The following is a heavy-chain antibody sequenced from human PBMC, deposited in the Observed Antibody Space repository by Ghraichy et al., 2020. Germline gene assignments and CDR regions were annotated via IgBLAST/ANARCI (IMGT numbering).Heavy chain of an antibody. CDR1: GGSISSYY. J-gene: IGHJ6*03. V-gene: IGHV4-59*08. D-gene: IGHD6-6*01. Sequence: SETLSLTCTVSGGSISSYYWSWIRQPPGKGLEWVGYIYYSGSTNYNPSLKSRVTISVDTSKNQFSLKLSSVTAADTAVYYCARQGEDGWYSSSSGGYYYYYYMDVWGKGTTVTVSS. CDR2: IYYSGST. CDR3: ARQGEDGWYSSSSGGYYYYYYMDV.